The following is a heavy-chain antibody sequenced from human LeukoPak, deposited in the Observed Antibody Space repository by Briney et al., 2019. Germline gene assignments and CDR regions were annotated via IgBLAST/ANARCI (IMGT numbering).Heavy chain of an antibody. J-gene: IGHJ4*02. Sequence: SEKLSCKASGGTFSCYSISWVRQAPGQGLEWMGRIIPMFGTTSYAQKFQGRVTLTTDESTSTAYMELSSLRSEDTAVYYCARSLDYGTTLVDYWGQGTLVTVSS. V-gene: IGHV1-69*05. CDR3: ARSLDYGTTLVDY. CDR2: IIPMFGTT. D-gene: IGHD4-17*01. CDR1: GGTFSCYS.